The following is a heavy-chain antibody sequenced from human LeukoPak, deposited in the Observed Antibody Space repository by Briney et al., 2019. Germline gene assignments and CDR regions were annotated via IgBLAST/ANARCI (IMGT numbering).Heavy chain of an antibody. CDR2: INQDGTEK. CDR3: ARDPHGSGSY. Sequence: GGSLRLSCAASGFTFTTYWMSWIRQLPGKGLEWVANINQDGTEKYYVDSVKGRFTISRDNAKNTLYLQMNSLRAEDTAVYYCARDPHGSGSYWGQGTLVTVSS. V-gene: IGHV3-7*01. D-gene: IGHD3-10*01. J-gene: IGHJ4*02. CDR1: GFTFTTYW.